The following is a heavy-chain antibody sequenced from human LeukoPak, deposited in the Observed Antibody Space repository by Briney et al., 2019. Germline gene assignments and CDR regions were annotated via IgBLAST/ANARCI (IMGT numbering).Heavy chain of an antibody. CDR3: AKWGDYDVLTGYYDPDY. CDR2: ITGSGGGT. Sequence: GASLRLSCAASGFTFSNYAMSWVRQAPGKGQEWDSAITGSGGGTYYADSVKGRFTISRDNSKNTLYLQMNSLRAEDTAVYYCAKWGDYDVLTGYYDPDYWGQGTLVTVSS. CDR1: GFTFSNYA. V-gene: IGHV3-23*01. J-gene: IGHJ4*02. D-gene: IGHD3-9*01.